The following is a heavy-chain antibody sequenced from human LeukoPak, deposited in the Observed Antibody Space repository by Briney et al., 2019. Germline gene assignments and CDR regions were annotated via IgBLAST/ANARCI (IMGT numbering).Heavy chain of an antibody. CDR2: ISSSSSDI. CDR3: ARGVEVAVPFDY. Sequence: GGSLRLSCAASGFTFSSYSMNWVRQAPGKGVEWVSSISSSSSDIYYADSVKGRFTISKDNAKNSLYLQMNSLRAEDTAVYYCARGVEVAVPFDYWGQGTLVTVSS. CDR1: GFTFSSYS. J-gene: IGHJ4*02. D-gene: IGHD6-19*01. V-gene: IGHV3-21*01.